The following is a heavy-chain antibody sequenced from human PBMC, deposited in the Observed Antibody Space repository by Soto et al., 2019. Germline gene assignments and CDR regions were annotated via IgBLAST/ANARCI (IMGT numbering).Heavy chain of an antibody. D-gene: IGHD3-3*01. J-gene: IGHJ5*02. CDR3: ARDKGPRSGGNYEFWSGYYRWFHP. V-gene: IGHV1-18*01. Sequence: QVQLVQSGAEVKKPGASVKVSCKASGYTFTSYGISWVRQAPGQGLEWMGWISAYNGNTNYAQKLQGRVTMTTDTSTSTDYMELRSLRSDDTAVYYCARDKGPRSGGNYEFWSGYYRWFHPWGQGTLVTVSS. CDR1: GYTFTSYG. CDR2: ISAYNGNT.